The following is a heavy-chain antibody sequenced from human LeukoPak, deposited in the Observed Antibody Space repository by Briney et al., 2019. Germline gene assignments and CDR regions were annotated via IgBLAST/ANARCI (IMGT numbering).Heavy chain of an antibody. J-gene: IGHJ4*02. CDR3: AREASTGDSSGYYWHYFDY. D-gene: IGHD3-22*01. V-gene: IGHV4-59*01. Sequence: SETLSLTCTVSGVSISSYYWSWIRQPPGKGLEWIGYIYYSGSTNYNPSLKSRVTISVDTSKNQFSLKLSSVTAADTAVYYCAREASTGDSSGYYWHYFDYWGQGTLVTVSS. CDR2: IYYSGST. CDR1: GVSISSYY.